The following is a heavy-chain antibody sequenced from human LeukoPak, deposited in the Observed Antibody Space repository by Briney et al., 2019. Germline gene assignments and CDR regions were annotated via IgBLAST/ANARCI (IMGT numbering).Heavy chain of an antibody. CDR3: ARDAAAGTLPYYFDY. V-gene: IGHV3-33*01. J-gene: IGHJ4*02. CDR1: GFTFSSYG. CDR2: IWYDGSNK. Sequence: GGSPRLSCAASGFTFSSYGMHWVRQAPGKGLEWVAVIWYDGSNKYYADSVKGRFTISRDNSKNTLYLQMNSLRAEDTAVYYCARDAAAGTLPYYFDYWGQGTLVTVSS. D-gene: IGHD6-13*01.